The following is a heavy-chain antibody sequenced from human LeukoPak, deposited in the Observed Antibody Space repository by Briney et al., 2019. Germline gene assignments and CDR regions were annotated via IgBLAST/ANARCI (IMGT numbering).Heavy chain of an antibody. CDR3: AREEPWELLPV. D-gene: IGHD1-26*01. CDR1: GFTFSSYG. J-gene: IGHJ4*02. Sequence: GGSLRLSCAASGFTFSSYGMHWVRQAPGKGLEWVAVIWYDGSNKYYADSVKGRFTISRDNSKNTLYLQMNSLRAEDTAVYYCAREEPWELLPVWGQGTLVTVSS. V-gene: IGHV3-33*01. CDR2: IWYDGSNK.